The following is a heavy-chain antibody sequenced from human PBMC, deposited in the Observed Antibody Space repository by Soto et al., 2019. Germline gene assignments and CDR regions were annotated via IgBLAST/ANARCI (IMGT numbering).Heavy chain of an antibody. D-gene: IGHD3-16*01. CDR3: ARQSGGYYYYGMDV. CDR1: GGSISDYY. CDR2: IYYSGTT. V-gene: IGHV4-59*08. J-gene: IGHJ6*02. Sequence: QVQLQESGPGLVKPSETLSLTCTVSGGSISDYYWSWIRQPPGKGLEWIGYIYYSGTTNYSPSLKSRVTISVEPSKHQFSLKLSSVTAADPAIYYCARQSGGYYYYGMDVWGQATTVTGSS.